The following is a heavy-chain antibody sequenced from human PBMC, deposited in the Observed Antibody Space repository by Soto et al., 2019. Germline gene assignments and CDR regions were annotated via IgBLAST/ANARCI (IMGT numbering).Heavy chain of an antibody. CDR1: GGTFSSYA. Sequence: QVQLVQSGAEVKKPGSSVKVSCKASGGTFSSYAISWVRQAPGQGLEWMGGIVPIFGTANYEQKFQGRVTITADESTSTAYMQLSSLRSEDTAVYYCARLGFSGGSSDFDYWGQGTLVTVSS. D-gene: IGHD2-15*01. J-gene: IGHJ4*02. V-gene: IGHV1-69*01. CDR3: ARLGFSGGSSDFDY. CDR2: IVPIFGTA.